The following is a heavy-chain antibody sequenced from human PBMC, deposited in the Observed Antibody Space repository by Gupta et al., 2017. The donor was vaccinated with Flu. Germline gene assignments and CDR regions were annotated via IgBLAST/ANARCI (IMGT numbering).Heavy chain of an antibody. CDR2: ISSSSSTI. CDR3: ARDLSIVGAVTNAFDI. D-gene: IGHD1-26*01. J-gene: IGHJ3*02. CDR1: S. Sequence: SMNWVRQAPGKGLEWVSYISSSSSTIYYADSVKGRFTISRDNAKNSLYLQMNSLRAEDTAVYYCARDLSIVGAVTNAFDIWGQGTMVTVSS. V-gene: IGHV3-48*01.